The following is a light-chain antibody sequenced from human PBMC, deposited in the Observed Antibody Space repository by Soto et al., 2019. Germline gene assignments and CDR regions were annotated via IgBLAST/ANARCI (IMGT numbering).Light chain of an antibody. CDR2: AAS. CDR1: HDISTW. V-gene: IGKV1-12*01. CDR3: QQANSFPLT. Sequence: IHMTLSPSSVSASVGDRVTITCRASHDISTWLGWYQQKPGKAPKLLIYAASSLQSGVPSRFSGSGSGADFTLTISSLQPEDFATYYCQQANSFPLTFGGGTKVDIK. J-gene: IGKJ4*01.